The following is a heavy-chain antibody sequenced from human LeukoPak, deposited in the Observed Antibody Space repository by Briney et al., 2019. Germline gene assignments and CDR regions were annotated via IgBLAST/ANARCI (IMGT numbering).Heavy chain of an antibody. CDR1: GGSISSSSYY. J-gene: IGHJ4*02. CDR3: AKQALYYFDY. V-gene: IGHV4-39*01. CDR2: IYYSGST. Sequence: SETLSLTCTVSGGSISSSSYYWGWIRQPPRKGLEWIGSIYYSGSTYYNPSLKSRVTISVDTSKNQFSLKLSSVTAADTAVYYCAKQALYYFDYWGQGTLVTVSS.